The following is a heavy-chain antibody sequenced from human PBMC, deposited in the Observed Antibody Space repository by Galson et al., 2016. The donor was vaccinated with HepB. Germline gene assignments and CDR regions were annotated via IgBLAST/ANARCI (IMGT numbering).Heavy chain of an antibody. CDR1: GYRFPTYG. J-gene: IGHJ5*02. V-gene: IGHV1-18*04. CDR2: ISANSGNT. Sequence: SVKVSCKASGYRFPTYGISWVRQAPGQGLEWLGWISANSGNTIYAQKFQDRVTMTRDTSASTVYMDLRSLRSDDTAVYYCARASHYNILTGLDTWGQGTLLSVSS. CDR3: ARASHYNILTGLDT. D-gene: IGHD3-9*01.